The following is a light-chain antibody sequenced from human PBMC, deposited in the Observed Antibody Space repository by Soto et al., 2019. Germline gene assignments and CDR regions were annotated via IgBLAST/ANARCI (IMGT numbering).Light chain of an antibody. CDR1: SSDVGNYNR. V-gene: IGLV2-23*02. Sequence: QSVLTQPASVSGSPGQSITISCTGTSSDVGNYNRVSWYQQVPGKAPKLIIYEVIQRPSGVSNRFSGSKSGNTASLTISGLHAEDEGDYYCCSYAGSTALFGGGTQLTVL. CDR2: EVI. J-gene: IGLJ2*01. CDR3: CSYAGSTAL.